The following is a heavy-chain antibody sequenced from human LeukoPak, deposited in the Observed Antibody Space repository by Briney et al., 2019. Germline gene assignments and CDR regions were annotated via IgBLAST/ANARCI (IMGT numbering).Heavy chain of an antibody. CDR1: GFIFSTYW. CDR2: INRDESTT. V-gene: IGHV3-74*01. CDR3: ARGGFSNNYQSPDY. D-gene: IGHD2/OR15-2a*01. Sequence: GGSLRLSCTTSGFIFSTYWMHWVRQAPGKGLLWVSRINRDESTTNYADSVKGRFTISRDNAKNTLYLQMNSLRAEDTAVYYCARGGFSNNYQSPDYWGQGTLVTVSS. J-gene: IGHJ4*02.